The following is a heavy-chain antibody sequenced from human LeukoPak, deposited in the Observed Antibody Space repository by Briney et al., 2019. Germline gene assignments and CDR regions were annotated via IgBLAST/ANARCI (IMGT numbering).Heavy chain of an antibody. J-gene: IGHJ5*02. V-gene: IGHV4-34*01. CDR3: ARHGDDPLYNWFDP. CDR2: INHSGST. D-gene: IGHD3-10*01. CDR1: GGSFSGYY. Sequence: SETLSLTCAVYGGSFSGYYWSWIRQPPGKGLEWIGEINHSGSTNYNPSLKSRVTISVDTSKNQFSLKLSSVTAADTAVYYCARHGDDPLYNWFDPWGQGTLVTVSS.